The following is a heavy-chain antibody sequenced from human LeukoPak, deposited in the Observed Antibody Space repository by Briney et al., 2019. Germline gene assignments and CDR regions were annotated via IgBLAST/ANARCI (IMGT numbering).Heavy chain of an antibody. D-gene: IGHD5-12*01. CDR2: INHSGST. CDR1: GGSFSGYY. J-gene: IGHJ4*02. V-gene: IGHV4-34*01. CDR3: ARGGSGYDSSPYFDY. Sequence: SETLSLTCAVYGGSFSGYYWSWIRQPPGKGLEWIGEINHSGSTNYNPPLRSRVTISVDTSKNQFSLKLSSVTAADTAVYYCARGGSGYDSSPYFDYWGQGTLVTVSS.